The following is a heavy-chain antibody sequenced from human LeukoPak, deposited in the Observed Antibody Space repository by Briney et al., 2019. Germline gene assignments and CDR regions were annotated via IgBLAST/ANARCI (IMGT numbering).Heavy chain of an antibody. D-gene: IGHD2-2*01. J-gene: IGHJ4*02. CDR2: ISSNGDNT. Sequence: GGSLRLSCSVSGFAFSTYVMHWVRQAPGKGLEYVSAISSNGDNTYYADSVKGRFTISRDNSKNTLYLQMNSLRGEDTAVYYCARLVPATNYFDYWGQGTLVTVST. CDR3: ARLVPATNYFDY. CDR1: GFAFSTYV. V-gene: IGHV3-64*04.